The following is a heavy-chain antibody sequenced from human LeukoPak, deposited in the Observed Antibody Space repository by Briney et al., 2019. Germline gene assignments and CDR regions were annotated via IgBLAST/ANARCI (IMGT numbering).Heavy chain of an antibody. D-gene: IGHD2-2*01. V-gene: IGHV4-34*01. CDR2: INHSGST. Sequence: SETLSLTCAVYGGSFSGYYWSWIRQPPGKGLDWIGEINHSGSTNYNPSLKSRVTISVDTSKNQFSLKLSSVTAADTAVYYCAIGDIVVPAATRDTAMSKGSGDWGQGTLVTVSS. CDR3: AIGDIVVPAATRDTAMSKGSGD. CDR1: GGSFSGYY. J-gene: IGHJ4*02.